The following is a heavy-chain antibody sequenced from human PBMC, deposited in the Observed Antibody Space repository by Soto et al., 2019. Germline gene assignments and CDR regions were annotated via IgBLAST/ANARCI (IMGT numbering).Heavy chain of an antibody. CDR1: GGSISSSSYY. D-gene: IGHD4-4*01. V-gene: IGHV4-39*01. Sequence: SETLSLTCTVSGGSISSSSYYWGWIRQPPGKGLEWIGSIYYSGSTYYNPSLKSRVTISVDTSKNQFSLKLSSVTAADTAVYYCDTVTTGLDYWGQGTLVTVSS. CDR2: IYYSGST. J-gene: IGHJ4*02. CDR3: DTVTTGLDY.